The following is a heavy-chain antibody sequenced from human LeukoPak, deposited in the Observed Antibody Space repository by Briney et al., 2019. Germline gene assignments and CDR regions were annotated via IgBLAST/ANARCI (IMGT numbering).Heavy chain of an antibody. CDR2: ISGSGGST. Sequence: PGGSLRLSCVASGFTFSSYAMSWVRQAPGKGLEWISAISGSGGSTYYADSVKGRFTISRDNSKNTLHLQMNSLRAEDTAVYYCAKCITALLSPADAFDIWGQGTMVTVSS. CDR3: AKCITALLSPADAFDI. V-gene: IGHV3-23*01. D-gene: IGHD1-26*01. J-gene: IGHJ3*02. CDR1: GFTFSSYA.